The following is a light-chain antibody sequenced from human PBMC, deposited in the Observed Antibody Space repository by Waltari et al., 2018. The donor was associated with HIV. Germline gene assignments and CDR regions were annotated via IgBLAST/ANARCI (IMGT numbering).Light chain of an antibody. J-gene: IGKJ1*01. CDR1: QSGLNRSNKRNH. CDR2: WAS. Sequence: VITQFPGSLAVSLGGRGTLNSTLRQSGLNRSNKRNHLAWYQQKAGQPPRLLIDWASNRESGVPERFGGSGSGTHFSLTISSLQAEDVAVYYCQQYFTTPKTFGPGTKVEIK. CDR3: QQYFTTPKT. V-gene: IGKV4-1*01.